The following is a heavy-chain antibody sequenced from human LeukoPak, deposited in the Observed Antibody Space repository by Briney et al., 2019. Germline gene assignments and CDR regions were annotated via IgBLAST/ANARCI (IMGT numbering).Heavy chain of an antibody. J-gene: IGHJ4*02. CDR3: ARGQDLISTGAFDY. CDR2: IWSDGTDK. V-gene: IGHV3-30*02. CDR1: GLTFTSYG. Sequence: PGGSLRLSCAASGLTFTSYGMHWVRQAPGKGLEWVAFIWSDGTDKYYADSVKGRFTISRDNSKNTLYLQMNSLRAEDTAVYYCARGQDLISTGAFDYWGQGTLVTVSS. D-gene: IGHD3-9*01.